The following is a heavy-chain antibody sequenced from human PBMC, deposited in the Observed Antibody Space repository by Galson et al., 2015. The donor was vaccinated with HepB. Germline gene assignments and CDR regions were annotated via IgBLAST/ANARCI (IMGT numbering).Heavy chain of an antibody. J-gene: IGHJ3*02. V-gene: IGHV3-66*02. D-gene: IGHD3-16*01. CDR2: IYSGDNT. Sequence: SLRLSCAASGFTVSNSFMTWVRQAPGKVLEWVSIIYSGDNTYYADSAKGRFTISRDNSNNTLFLQMNSLRTEDTAVYYCARRGGGGRAFDIWGQGTMVTVSS. CDR3: ARRGGGGRAFDI. CDR1: GFTVSNSF.